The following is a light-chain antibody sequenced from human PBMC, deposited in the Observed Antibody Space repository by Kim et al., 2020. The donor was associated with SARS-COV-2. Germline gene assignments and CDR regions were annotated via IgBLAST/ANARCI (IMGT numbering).Light chain of an antibody. V-gene: IGKV3-20*01. CDR3: QQDDESPLT. CDR2: GAS. J-gene: IGKJ4*01. Sequence: APGEGANLFRRARQRLSGNHLGWDPQKPGQAPRLLIYGASNRAAGNPERFRGGGSGKDFNLNISRLEPEDFAGFYCQQDDESPLTFGGGTKVDIK. CDR1: QRLSGNH.